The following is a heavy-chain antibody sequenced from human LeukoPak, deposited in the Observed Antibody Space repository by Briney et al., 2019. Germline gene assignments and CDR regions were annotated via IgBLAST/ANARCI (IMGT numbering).Heavy chain of an antibody. CDR1: GFTFSSYG. D-gene: IGHD3-22*01. CDR2: ISGSGGST. CDR3: AKGGTYYYDSSGYWGYFDY. Sequence: AGGSLRLSCAASGFTFSSYGMSWVRQAPGKGLEWVSAISGSGGSTYYADSVKGRFTISRDNAKNSLYLQMNSLRAEDTALYYCAKGGTYYYDSSGYWGYFDYWGQGTLVTVSS. J-gene: IGHJ4*02. V-gene: IGHV3-23*01.